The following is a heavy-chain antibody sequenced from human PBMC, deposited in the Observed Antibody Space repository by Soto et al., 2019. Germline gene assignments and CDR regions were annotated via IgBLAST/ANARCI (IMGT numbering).Heavy chain of an antibody. CDR3: ATVEKDYYYYGMDV. Sequence: VKVSCKASGYTFTSYGISWVRQAPGKGLEWMGGFDPEDGETIYAQKFQGRVTMTEDTSTDTAYMELSSLRSEDTAVYYCATVEKDYYYYGMDVWGQGTTVTVSS. V-gene: IGHV1-24*01. J-gene: IGHJ6*02. CDR1: GYTFTSYG. CDR2: FDPEDGET.